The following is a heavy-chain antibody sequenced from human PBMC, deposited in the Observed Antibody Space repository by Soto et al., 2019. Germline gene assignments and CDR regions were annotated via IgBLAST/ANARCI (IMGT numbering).Heavy chain of an antibody. CDR1: GGTFSSYA. CDR2: IIPIFGTA. V-gene: IGHV1-69*13. D-gene: IGHD5-18*01. CDR3: AREPFADTAMDYYYYYGMDV. J-gene: IGHJ6*02. Sequence: SVKVSCKASGGTFSSYAISWVRQAPGQGREWMGGIIPIFGTANYAQKFQGRVTITADESTSTAYMELSSLRSEDTAVYYCAREPFADTAMDYYYYYGMDVWGQGXTVTVSS.